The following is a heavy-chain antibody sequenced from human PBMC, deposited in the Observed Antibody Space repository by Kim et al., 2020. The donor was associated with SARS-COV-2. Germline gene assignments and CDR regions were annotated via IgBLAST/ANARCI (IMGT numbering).Heavy chain of an antibody. J-gene: IGHJ4*02. D-gene: IGHD1-26*01. V-gene: IGHV3-30*01. Sequence: DTVRDRFTIARDNSKNPLYLQMNSLRAEDTAVYYCARAQSGSYYTPFDYWGQGTLVTVSS. CDR3: ARAQSGSYYTPFDY.